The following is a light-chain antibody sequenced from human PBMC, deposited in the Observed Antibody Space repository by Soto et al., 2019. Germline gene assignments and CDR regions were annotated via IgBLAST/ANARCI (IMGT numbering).Light chain of an antibody. Sequence: DIQMTHSPSSLSASVGDRVTITCQASHDINKFLQWYQQKPGKAPKLMIYDASNLETGVQSRFSGSGAGTDFTFTISSPQPEDIATYYCQQYDNLLLFTCGPRTKVDIK. J-gene: IGKJ3*01. V-gene: IGKV1-33*01. CDR3: QQYDNLLLFT. CDR2: DAS. CDR1: HDINKF.